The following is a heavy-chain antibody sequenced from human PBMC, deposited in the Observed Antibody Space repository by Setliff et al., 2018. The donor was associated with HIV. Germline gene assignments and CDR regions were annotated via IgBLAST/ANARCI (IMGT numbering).Heavy chain of an antibody. CDR2: IYYRGSA. J-gene: IGHJ4*02. CDR3: ARARGPPLPVLDF. CDR1: GGSITTANYY. V-gene: IGHV4-39*07. Sequence: KPSETLSLTCTVSGGSITTANYYWGWVRQSPGKGLEWIGVIYYRGSAYYNLSLQSRVTLSVDTSKNSLSLHLTSVTAADTAVYFCARARGPPLPVLDFWGPGTLVTVSS. D-gene: IGHD3-10*01.